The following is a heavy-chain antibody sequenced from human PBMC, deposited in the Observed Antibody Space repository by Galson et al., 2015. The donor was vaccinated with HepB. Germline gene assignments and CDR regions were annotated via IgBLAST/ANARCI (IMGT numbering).Heavy chain of an antibody. CDR3: AREHIVVVPGYGMDV. D-gene: IGHD2-2*01. Sequence: SLRLSCAASGFTFSSYAMHWVRQAPGEGLEWVAVISYDGSNKYYADSVKGRFTISRDNSKNTLYLQMNSLRAEDTAVYYCAREHIVVVPGYGMDVWGQGTTATVSS. CDR1: GFTFSSYA. J-gene: IGHJ6*02. CDR2: ISYDGSNK. V-gene: IGHV3-30-3*01.